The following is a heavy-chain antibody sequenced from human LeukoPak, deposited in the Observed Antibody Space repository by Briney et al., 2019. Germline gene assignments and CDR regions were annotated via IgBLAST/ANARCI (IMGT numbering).Heavy chain of an antibody. V-gene: IGHV3-48*03. CDR3: ARDDIAVAGRVVDY. CDR2: ISSSGSRI. J-gene: IGHJ4*02. CDR1: GFTFSSYE. Sequence: GGSLRLSCAASGFTFSSYEMNWVRQAPGKGLEWVSYISSSGSRIYFADSVKGRFTISRDNAKNSLYLQMNSLRAEDTAVYYCARDDIAVAGRVVDYWGQGTQVTVSS. D-gene: IGHD6-19*01.